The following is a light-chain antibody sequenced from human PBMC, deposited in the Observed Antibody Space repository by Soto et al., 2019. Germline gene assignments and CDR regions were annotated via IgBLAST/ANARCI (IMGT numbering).Light chain of an antibody. J-gene: IGKJ1*01. CDR3: QQSYSIPWT. CDR2: GAS. V-gene: IGKV1-39*01. Sequence: DIQMTQSPSSLSASIGDRVTITCRASETFSSYLNWYQQKPGKAPKLLIYGASSLQSGVPSRFSGSGSGTDFTLPISGLQPEDFAPYYCQQSYSIPWTFGQGTKVEIK. CDR1: ETFSSY.